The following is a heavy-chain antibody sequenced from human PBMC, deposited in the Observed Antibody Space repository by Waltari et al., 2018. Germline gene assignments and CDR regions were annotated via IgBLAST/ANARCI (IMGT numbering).Heavy chain of an antibody. D-gene: IGHD2-15*01. CDR2: GKRGGGT. V-gene: IGHV4-4*02. J-gene: IGHJ4*02. CDR1: GDSMITNYF. CDR3: ARDRGGGLYLDS. Sequence: QLQLQESGPGLVKPSGTLSLPCVVSGDSMITNYFWSWVRQSPWKGLEWIGQGKRGGGTNYSPSFASRVIMSLDTSINHFSLNMHSATAADTAVYYCARDRGGGLYLDSWGRGILVSVSP.